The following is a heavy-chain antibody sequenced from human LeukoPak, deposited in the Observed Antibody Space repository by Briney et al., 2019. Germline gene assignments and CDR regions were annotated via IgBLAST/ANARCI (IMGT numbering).Heavy chain of an antibody. CDR3: AKVSLEDIVVVPAADFDY. CDR1: GFTFSSYW. V-gene: IGHV3-7*01. CDR2: IKQDGSEK. Sequence: GGSLRLSCAASGFTFSSYWMSWVRQAPGKGLEWVANIKQDGSEKYYVDSVKGRFTISRDNAKNSLYLQMNSLRAEDTAVYYCAKVSLEDIVVVPAADFDYWGQGTLVTVSS. D-gene: IGHD2-2*01. J-gene: IGHJ4*02.